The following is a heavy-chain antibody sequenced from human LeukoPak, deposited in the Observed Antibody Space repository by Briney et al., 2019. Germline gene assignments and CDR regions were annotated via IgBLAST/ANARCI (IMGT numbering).Heavy chain of an antibody. D-gene: IGHD3-22*01. V-gene: IGHV3-21*01. CDR3: ARYYYDSSGYYSYYYYGMDV. J-gene: IGHJ6*02. CDR1: GFMFSSYW. Sequence: GGSLRLSCEASGFMFSSYWMTWVRQAPGKGLEWVSSISSSSSYIYYADSVKGRFTISRDNAKNSLYLQMNSLRAEDTAVYYCARYYYDSSGYYSYYYYGMDVWGQGTTVTVSS. CDR2: ISSSSSYI.